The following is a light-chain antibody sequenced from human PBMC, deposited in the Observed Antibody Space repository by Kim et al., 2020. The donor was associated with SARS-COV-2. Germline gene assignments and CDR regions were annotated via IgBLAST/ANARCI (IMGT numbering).Light chain of an antibody. CDR1: QSSSGG. Sequence: SAAGGDKVTITCRASQSSSGGVAWYQQKPGKAPKLLIYDASSLESGVPSRFSGSGSGTDFTLIVSSLQPDDFATYYCQQYSNRWTFGQGTKVEIK. J-gene: IGKJ1*01. V-gene: IGKV1-5*01. CDR3: QQYSNRWT. CDR2: DAS.